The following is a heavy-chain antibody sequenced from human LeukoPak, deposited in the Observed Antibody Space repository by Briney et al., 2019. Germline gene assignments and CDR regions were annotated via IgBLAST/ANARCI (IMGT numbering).Heavy chain of an antibody. Sequence: SETLSLTCDVYGGSFSGYYWSWIRQPPGKGLEWIGEINHSGSTNYNPSLKSRVTISVDTSKDQFSLRLSSVTAADTAVYYCARGWIQLWLRSPYFDYWGQGTLVTVSS. D-gene: IGHD5-18*01. V-gene: IGHV4-34*01. CDR2: INHSGST. CDR1: GGSFSGYY. CDR3: ARGWIQLWLRSPYFDY. J-gene: IGHJ4*02.